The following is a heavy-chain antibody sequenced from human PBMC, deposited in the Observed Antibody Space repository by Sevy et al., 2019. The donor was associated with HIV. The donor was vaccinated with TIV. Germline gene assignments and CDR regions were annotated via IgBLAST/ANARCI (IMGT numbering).Heavy chain of an antibody. V-gene: IGHV3-21*01. CDR2: ISSGSTNI. D-gene: IGHD6-13*01. CDR3: ASGAIAAAGREQWLVSVNFDY. J-gene: IGHJ4*02. Sequence: GGSLRLSCAASGFTFSIYSMNWVRQAPGKGLEWVSSISSGSTNIYYAYSVKGRFSISRDNAKNSLYLQMNSLRAEDTAVYFCASGAIAAAGREQWLVSVNFDYWGQGTLVTVSS. CDR1: GFTFSIYS.